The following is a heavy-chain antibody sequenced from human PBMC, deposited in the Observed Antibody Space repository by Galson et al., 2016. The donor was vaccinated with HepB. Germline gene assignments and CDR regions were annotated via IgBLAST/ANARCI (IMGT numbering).Heavy chain of an antibody. CDR1: GFTVTRQY. Sequence: SLRLSCAVSGFTVTRQYMTWVRQAPGEGLEWVSVIYAYGSTRYTDSVTGRFTISRDNYKNTLFLQMNTLKVDDTAVYYCARFGEAPAGDDYWGQGTLVTVSS. CDR3: ARFGEAPAGDDY. J-gene: IGHJ4*02. V-gene: IGHV3-66*01. CDR2: IYAYGST. D-gene: IGHD6-25*01.